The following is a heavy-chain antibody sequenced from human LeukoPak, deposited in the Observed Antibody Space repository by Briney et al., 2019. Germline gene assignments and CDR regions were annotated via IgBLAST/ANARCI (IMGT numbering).Heavy chain of an antibody. D-gene: IGHD3-10*01. CDR1: GGTFSSYA. J-gene: IGHJ5*02. CDR3: ARTGEHWFDP. Sequence: SMKVSCKASGGTFSSYAISWVRQAPGQGLEWMGGIIPIFGTANYAQKFQGRVTITTDESTSTAYMELSSLRSEDTAVYYCARTGEHWFDPWGQGTLVTVSS. CDR2: IIPIFGTA. V-gene: IGHV1-69*05.